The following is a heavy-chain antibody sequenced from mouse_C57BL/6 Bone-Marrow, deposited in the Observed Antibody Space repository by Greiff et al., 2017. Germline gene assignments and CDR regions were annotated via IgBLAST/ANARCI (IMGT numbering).Heavy chain of an antibody. V-gene: IGHV1-81*01. CDR2: IDPRSGNT. CDR3: ARKVITTGVAKGFAY. J-gene: IGHJ3*01. Sequence: LVESGAELARPGASVKLSCKASGYTFTSYGISWVKQRTGQGLEWIGEIDPRSGNTYYNEKFKGKATLTADKSSSTAYMELGSLTSEDSAVYFCARKVITTGVAKGFAYWGQGTLVTVSA. CDR1: GYTFTSYG. D-gene: IGHD1-1*01.